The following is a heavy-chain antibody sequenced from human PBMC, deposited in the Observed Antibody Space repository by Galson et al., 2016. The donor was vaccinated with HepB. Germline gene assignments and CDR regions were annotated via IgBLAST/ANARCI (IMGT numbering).Heavy chain of an antibody. J-gene: IGHJ4*02. CDR2: INDSGTT. CDR3: TRGRGIAL. Sequence: SETLSLTCAVYGGSFSDYKWSWIRQAPGKGLEWIGEINDSGTTNYNPSLESRVTISVDTTKNQFSLILTSVTAADTAVYYCTRGRGIALWGQGTLVTVSS. CDR1: GGSFSDYK. V-gene: IGHV4-34*01.